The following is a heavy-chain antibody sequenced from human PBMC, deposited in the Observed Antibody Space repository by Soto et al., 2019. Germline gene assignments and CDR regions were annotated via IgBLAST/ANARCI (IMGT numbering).Heavy chain of an antibody. CDR3: AKDITAPGPSFYYGMDV. Sequence: GGSLRLSCAASGFTFDDYAMHWVRQAPGKGLEWVSGISWNSGSIGYADSVKGRFTISRDNAKNSLYLQMNSLRAEDTALYYCAKDITAPGPSFYYGMDVWGQGTTVTVSS. D-gene: IGHD6-13*01. CDR2: ISWNSGSI. J-gene: IGHJ6*02. CDR1: GFTFDDYA. V-gene: IGHV3-9*01.